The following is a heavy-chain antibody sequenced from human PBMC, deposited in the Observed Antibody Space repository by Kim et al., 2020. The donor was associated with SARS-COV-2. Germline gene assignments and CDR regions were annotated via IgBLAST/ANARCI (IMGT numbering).Heavy chain of an antibody. V-gene: IGHV3-9*01. CDR2: ISWNSVII. CDR1: GFTFHDYP. Sequence: GGSLRLSCAASGFTFHDYPLYWVRQTPRQGLEWVSRISWNSVIISYADSVRGRFTVSRDNAKNSLYLQMTILSTDDTALYYCSRGDYIKYYALDYLGQG. CDR3: SRGDYIKYYALDY. D-gene: IGHD4-4*01. J-gene: IGHJ4*01.